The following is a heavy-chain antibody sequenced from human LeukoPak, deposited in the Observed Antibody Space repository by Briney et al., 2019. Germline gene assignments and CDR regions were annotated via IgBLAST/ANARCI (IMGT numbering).Heavy chain of an antibody. Sequence: QPGTSLRLSCAASGFTFSTYEMHWVRQAPGKGLEWVAVIGHDGRDSYYADSVKGRFTVSRDNSKNTLYLQMDSLRDDDTAVYFCARDRDCSSIECYNPFDLWGQGTMVTVSS. CDR1: GFTFSTYE. CDR2: IGHDGRDS. J-gene: IGHJ3*01. D-gene: IGHD2-2*01. CDR3: ARDRDCSSIECYNPFDL. V-gene: IGHV3-30*03.